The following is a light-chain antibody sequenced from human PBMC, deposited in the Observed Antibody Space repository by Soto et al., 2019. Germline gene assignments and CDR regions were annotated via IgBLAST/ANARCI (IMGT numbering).Light chain of an antibody. CDR2: EVS. J-gene: IGLJ1*01. Sequence: LTQPASVSGSTGQSITISCTGTSSDVGSYNLVSWYQQHPGKAPKLMIYEVSKRPSGVSNRFSGSKSGNTASLTISGLQAEDEADYSCCSYAGRSTYVCGTGTKVTVL. CDR3: CSYAGRSTYV. V-gene: IGLV2-23*02. CDR1: SSDVGSYNL.